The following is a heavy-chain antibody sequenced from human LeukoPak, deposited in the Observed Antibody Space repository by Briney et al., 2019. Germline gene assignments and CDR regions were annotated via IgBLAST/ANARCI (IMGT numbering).Heavy chain of an antibody. CDR3: ARDIAGPGTYYSDY. D-gene: IGHD3-10*01. CDR2: IYPGGTT. Sequence: GGSLRLACAASGFTVSSNYMSWVRQAPGRGLEWVSIIYPGGTTHYPDSVKGRFTISRDNSKNTLYLQMNSLRAEDTAVYYCARDIAGPGTYYSDYWGQGTLVTVSS. V-gene: IGHV3-53*01. CDR1: GFTVSSNY. J-gene: IGHJ4*02.